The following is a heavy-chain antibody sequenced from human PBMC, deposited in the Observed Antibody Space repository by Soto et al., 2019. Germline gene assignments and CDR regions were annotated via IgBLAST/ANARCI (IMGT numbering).Heavy chain of an antibody. CDR3: ARNGYSYGGGYFDY. CDR1: GFTVSSNY. D-gene: IGHD5-18*01. V-gene: IGHV3-66*01. J-gene: IGHJ4*02. Sequence: EVQLVESGGGLVQPGGSLRLSFAASGFTVSSNYMSWVRQAPGKGLEWVSVIYSGGSAYYADSVKGRFTISRDNSKNTLYLQMNSLRVEDTAVYYCARNGYSYGGGYFDYWGQGTLVTVSS. CDR2: IYSGGSA.